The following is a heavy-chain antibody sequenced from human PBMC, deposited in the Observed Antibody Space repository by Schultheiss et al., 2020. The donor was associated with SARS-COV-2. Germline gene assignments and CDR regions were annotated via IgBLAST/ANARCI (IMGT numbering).Heavy chain of an antibody. CDR1: GGSISSSNW. J-gene: IGHJ4*02. V-gene: IGHV4-4*02. Sequence: SETLSLTCAVSGGSISSSNWWSWVRQPPGKGLEWIGYIFYSGSTNYNPSLKSRVTISVDTSKNQFSLKLSSVTAADTAVYYCARMYSSSSSDYFDSWGQGTLVTVSS. CDR3: ARMYSSSSSDYFDS. D-gene: IGHD6-6*01. CDR2: IFYSGST.